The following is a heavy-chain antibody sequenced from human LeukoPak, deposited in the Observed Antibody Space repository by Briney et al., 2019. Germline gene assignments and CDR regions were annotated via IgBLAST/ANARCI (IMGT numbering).Heavy chain of an antibody. CDR2: ISTCGSTI. V-gene: IGHV3-11*01. Sequence: GGSLRLSCAASGFTFSDYYMIWIRQAPGKGLEWVSYISTCGSTIYYADSVKGRFTISRDNPKNSLYLQINSLRAEDTAVYYCARLTYYSDSSGLDYWGQGTLVTVSS. J-gene: IGHJ4*02. CDR1: GFTFSDYY. CDR3: ARLTYYSDSSGLDY. D-gene: IGHD3-22*01.